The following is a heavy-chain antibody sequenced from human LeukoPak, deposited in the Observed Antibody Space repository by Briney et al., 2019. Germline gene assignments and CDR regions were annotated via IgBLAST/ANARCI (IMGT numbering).Heavy chain of an antibody. CDR3: AHGSGFDY. D-gene: IGHD3-10*01. J-gene: IGHJ4*02. CDR1: GVTFSNYA. V-gene: IGHV3-23*01. CDR2: ITVSGDSS. Sequence: GRSLRLSCAASGVTFSNYAMTWVRQAPGKGLQWVSGITVSGDSSYYADSVKGRFTISRDNSKNTLYLQMNSLRAEDTAVYYCAHGSGFDYWGQGTLVTVSS.